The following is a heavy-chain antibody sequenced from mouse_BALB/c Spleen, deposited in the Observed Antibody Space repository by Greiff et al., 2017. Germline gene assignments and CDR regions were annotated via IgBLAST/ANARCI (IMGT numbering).Heavy chain of an antibody. J-gene: IGHJ1*01. CDR1: GYTFTSYT. D-gene: IGHD2-14*01. CDR2: INPSSGYT. Sequence: VQLQQSGAELARPGASVKMSCKASGYTFTSYTMHWVKQRPGQGLEWIGYINPSSGYTNYNQKFKDKATLTADKSSSTAYMQLSSLTSEDSAVYYCARGEVRRPYWYFDVWGAGTTVTVSS. CDR3: ARGEVRRPYWYFDV. V-gene: IGHV1-4*01.